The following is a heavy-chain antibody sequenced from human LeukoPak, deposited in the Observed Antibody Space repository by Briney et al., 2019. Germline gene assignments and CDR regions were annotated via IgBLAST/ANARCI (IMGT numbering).Heavy chain of an antibody. J-gene: IGHJ6*02. V-gene: IGHV3-33*01. Sequence: GGSLRLSCAASGFTFSSYGMHWVRQAPGKGLEWVAVIWYDGSNKYYADSVKGRFTISRDNSKNTLYLRMNSLRAEDTAVYYCARDAPSRVTIFGVVTNYYYYGMDVWGQGTTVTVSS. CDR1: GFTFSSYG. CDR2: IWYDGSNK. D-gene: IGHD3-3*01. CDR3: ARDAPSRVTIFGVVTNYYYYGMDV.